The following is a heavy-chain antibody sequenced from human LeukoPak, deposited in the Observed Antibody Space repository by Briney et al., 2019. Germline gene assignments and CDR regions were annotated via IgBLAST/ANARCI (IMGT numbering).Heavy chain of an antibody. D-gene: IGHD5-12*01. J-gene: IGHJ3*02. V-gene: IGHV3-21*01. CDR2: ISRSSSYI. Sequence: GGSLRLSCAASGFTFSSYSMNWVRQAPGKGLEWVSSISRSSSYIYYADSVKGRFTISRDNAKNSLYLQMNSLRAEDTAVYYCARANSGYDAFDIWGQGTMVTVSS. CDR1: GFTFSSYS. CDR3: ARANSGYDAFDI.